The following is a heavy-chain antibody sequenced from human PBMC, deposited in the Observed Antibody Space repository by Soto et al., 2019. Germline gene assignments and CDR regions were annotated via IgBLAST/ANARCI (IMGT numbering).Heavy chain of an antibody. CDR3: AKDRRRFLEWSHAFDI. V-gene: IGHV3-74*03. Sequence: GGSLRLSCAASGFTFSSFWMHWVRQAPGKGPVWVSVIKSDGISTMYADSVKGRFTISRDNAKNTLYLQMNSLRAEDTAVYYCAKDRRRFLEWSHAFDIWGQGTMVTVSS. J-gene: IGHJ3*02. CDR1: GFTFSSFW. D-gene: IGHD3-3*01. CDR2: IKSDGIST.